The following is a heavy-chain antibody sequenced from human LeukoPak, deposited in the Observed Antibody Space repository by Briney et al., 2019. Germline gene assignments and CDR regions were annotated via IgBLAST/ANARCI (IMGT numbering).Heavy chain of an antibody. V-gene: IGHV3-21*04. D-gene: IGHD2-2*01. J-gene: IGHJ4*02. CDR1: GFIFSDFG. CDR2: ISSRGTST. Sequence: GSLRLSCVASGFIFSDFGMNWVRLVPGQGLEWVAFISSRGTSTSYAEPVKGRFTISRDTGKKSLDLQMTSLRVEDTAAYYCVRGTDCSATTCYPLSAFDYWGQGTLVTVSS. CDR3: VRGTDCSATTCYPLSAFDY.